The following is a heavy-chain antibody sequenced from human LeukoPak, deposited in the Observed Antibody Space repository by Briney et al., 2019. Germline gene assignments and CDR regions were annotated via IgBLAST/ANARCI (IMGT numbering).Heavy chain of an antibody. D-gene: IGHD1-26*01. CDR1: GFIFSDYF. J-gene: IGHJ4*02. CDR2: INGSGSRI. CDR3: AREPRVGANIVDS. Sequence: AGGSLRLSCEGSGFIFSDYFISWIRQTPGKGLEWVSYINGSGSRIYYRESVKGRFTISSNNAKKSVYLQMNSLRADNTAVYYCAREPRVGANIVDSWGQGTMVTVSP. V-gene: IGHV3-11*01.